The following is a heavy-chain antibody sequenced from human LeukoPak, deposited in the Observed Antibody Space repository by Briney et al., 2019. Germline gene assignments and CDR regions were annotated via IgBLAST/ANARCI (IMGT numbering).Heavy chain of an antibody. CDR2: INHSGST. CDR3: ARSLPSPYYYYYMDV. J-gene: IGHJ6*03. Sequence: SETLSLTCAVYGGSFSGYCWSWIRQPPGKGLEWIGEINHSGSTNYNPSLKSRVTISVDTSKNQFSLKLSSVTAADTAVYYCARSLPSPYYYYYMDVWGKGTTVTVSS. CDR1: GGSFSGYC. V-gene: IGHV4-34*01. D-gene: IGHD1-26*01.